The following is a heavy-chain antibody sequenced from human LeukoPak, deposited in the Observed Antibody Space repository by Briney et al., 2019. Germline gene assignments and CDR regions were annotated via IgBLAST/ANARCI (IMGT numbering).Heavy chain of an antibody. CDR1: GYSFTSYW. CDR2: IYPGDSDT. Sequence: GESLQISCKGSGYSFTSYWIGWVRQMPGKGLEWMGIIYPGDSDTRYSPSFQGQVTISADKSISTAYLQWSSLKASDTAMYYCARLSLEPYYYYYMDVWGKGTTVTVSS. J-gene: IGHJ6*03. D-gene: IGHD1-1*01. V-gene: IGHV5-51*01. CDR3: ARLSLEPYYYYYMDV.